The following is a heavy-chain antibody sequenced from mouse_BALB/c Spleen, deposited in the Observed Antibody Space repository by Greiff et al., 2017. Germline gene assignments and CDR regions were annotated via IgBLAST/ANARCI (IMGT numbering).Heavy chain of an antibody. D-gene: IGHD2-1*01. CDR1: GFTFSSYT. Sequence: DVKLVESGGGLVKPGGSLKLSCAASGFTFSSYTMSWVRQTPEKRLEWVATISSGGSYTYYPDSVKGRFTISRDNAKNTLYLQMSSLKSEDTAMYYCTRDGNYVDAMDYWGQGTSVTVSS. CDR2: ISSGGSYT. V-gene: IGHV5-6-4*01. CDR3: TRDGNYVDAMDY. J-gene: IGHJ4*01.